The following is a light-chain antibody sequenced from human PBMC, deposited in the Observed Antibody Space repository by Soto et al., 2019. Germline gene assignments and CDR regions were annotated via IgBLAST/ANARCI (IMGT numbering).Light chain of an antibody. CDR3: GTWDSSLSAGNYV. Sequence: QSVLTQPPSVSAASGQKVTISCSGSSSNIGNNYVSWYQQLPGTAPKLLIYDNNKRPSGIPDRFSGSKSGTSATLGITGLQTGDEADYYCGTWDSSLSAGNYVFGTGTKLTVL. J-gene: IGLJ1*01. CDR2: DNN. V-gene: IGLV1-51*01. CDR1: SSNIGNNY.